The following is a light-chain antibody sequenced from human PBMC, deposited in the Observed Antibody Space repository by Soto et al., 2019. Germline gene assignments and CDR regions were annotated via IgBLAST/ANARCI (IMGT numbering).Light chain of an antibody. J-gene: IGKJ2*01. CDR2: GAF. V-gene: IGKV1-39*01. CDR1: QNIGNY. Sequence: DIQMTQSPSSLSASVGDRVAITCRASQNIGNYLSWYAQKVGQAPKLLIYGAFNLQSGVPSRFSGSRSGTHFTLTISSLQPEDFATYYCQQSDSIPFTFGQGTQLEMK. CDR3: QQSDSIPFT.